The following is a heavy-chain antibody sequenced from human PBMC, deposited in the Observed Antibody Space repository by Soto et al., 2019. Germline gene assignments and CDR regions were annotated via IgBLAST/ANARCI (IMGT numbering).Heavy chain of an antibody. D-gene: IGHD2-21*02. J-gene: IGHJ6*02. CDR2: IFSDAER. CDR1: GFSLTTGRMG. CDR3: VRMNADSYQFYYAMDV. V-gene: IGHV2-26*01. Sequence: QVTLKESGPVLVKPTETLTLTCTVSGFSLTTGRMGVSWIRQPPGKALEWLAHIFSDAERSYSTSMQSRLTISKYTSGSQVVLSMTNLDPMDTGPNYCVRMNADSYQFYYAMDVWGHGTTVTVSS.